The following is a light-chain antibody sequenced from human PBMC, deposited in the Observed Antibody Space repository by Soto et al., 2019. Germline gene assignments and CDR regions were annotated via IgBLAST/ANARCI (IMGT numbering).Light chain of an antibody. J-gene: IGLJ1*01. CDR2: DDS. CDR1: NIGSKN. V-gene: IGLV3-21*02. Sequence: SYELTQPPSVSVAPGQTARITCGGDNIGSKNVHWYRQKAGQAPVLVVYDDSDRPSGIPERFSGSNSGNTATLTISRVEAGDEADYYCQVWDSSSDHPGVLGNGTKVT. CDR3: QVWDSSSDHPGV.